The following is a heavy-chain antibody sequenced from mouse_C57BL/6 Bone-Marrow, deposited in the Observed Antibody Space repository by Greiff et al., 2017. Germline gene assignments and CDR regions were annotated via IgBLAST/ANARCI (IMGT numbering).Heavy chain of an antibody. V-gene: IGHV1-72*01. D-gene: IGHD1-3*01. CDR2: IDPNSGGT. J-gene: IGHJ3*01. Sequence: VQLQQPGAELVKPGASVKLSCKASGYTFTSYWMHWVKQRPGRGLEWIGSIDPNSGGTKYNEKFKSKATLTVDKPASTAYMQLSSLTSEDSAVYYCARGSKWGLAYWGQGTLVTVSA. CDR3: ARGSKWGLAY. CDR1: GYTFTSYW.